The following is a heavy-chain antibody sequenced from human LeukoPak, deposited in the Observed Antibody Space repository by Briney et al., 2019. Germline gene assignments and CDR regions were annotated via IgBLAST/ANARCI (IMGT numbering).Heavy chain of an antibody. D-gene: IGHD1-26*01. J-gene: IGHJ4*02. CDR2: INAGNGNT. CDR3: AREISGSYPFDY. Sequence: ASVKVSCKASGYTFTSYAMHWVRQAPGQRLEWMGWINAGNGNTKYSQKFQGRVTITRDTSASTAYMELSSLRSEDTAVYYCAREISGSYPFDYWGQGTLVTVSS. CDR1: GYTFTSYA. V-gene: IGHV1-3*01.